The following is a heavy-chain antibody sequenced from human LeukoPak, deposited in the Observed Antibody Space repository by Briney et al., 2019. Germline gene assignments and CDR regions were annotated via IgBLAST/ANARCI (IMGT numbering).Heavy chain of an antibody. CDR1: GGSISSYY. J-gene: IGHJ3*02. CDR2: IYYSGST. D-gene: IGHD2-2*01. Sequence: SETLSLTCTVSGGSISSYYWSWIRQPPGKGLEWIGYIYYSGSTNYNPSLKSRVTISVDTSKNQFSLKLSSVTAADTAVYYCARGALIVVLPATQKKPPKDAFDIWGQGTMVTVSS. V-gene: IGHV4-59*01. CDR3: ARGALIVVLPATQKKPPKDAFDI.